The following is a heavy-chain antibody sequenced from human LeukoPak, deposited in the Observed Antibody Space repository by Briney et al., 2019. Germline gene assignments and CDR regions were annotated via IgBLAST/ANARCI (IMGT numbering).Heavy chain of an antibody. CDR3: ARIFIRNGYSSYFDC. Sequence: PSETLSLTCTVSGFSISSGHYWGWVRQPPGAGLEWIGSVYQSGTTYYNPSLKSRVTTSVDMSKNQFSLRLRPVTAADTAVYYXARIFIRNGYSSYFDCWGQGTLVTVSS. V-gene: IGHV4-38-2*02. D-gene: IGHD5-18*01. CDR2: VYQSGTT. J-gene: IGHJ4*02. CDR1: GFSISSGHY.